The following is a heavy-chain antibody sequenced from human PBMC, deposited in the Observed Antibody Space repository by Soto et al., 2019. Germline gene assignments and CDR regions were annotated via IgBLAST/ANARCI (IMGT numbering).Heavy chain of an antibody. J-gene: IGHJ5*02. V-gene: IGHV2-5*01. CDR2: IYWNEER. CDR1: GFSLFTDGVK. Sequence: QITLKESGPTLVNPTQTLTQTCTFSGFSLFTDGVKVAWIRQSPGKPPDWLAKIYWNEERRYRPSLRNRLTITKDTSKHRVVLTRTNMGTMDTATYYCVHRAAKGAYDSWGQGTLVTVSS. CDR3: VHRAAKGAYDS. D-gene: IGHD3-3*01.